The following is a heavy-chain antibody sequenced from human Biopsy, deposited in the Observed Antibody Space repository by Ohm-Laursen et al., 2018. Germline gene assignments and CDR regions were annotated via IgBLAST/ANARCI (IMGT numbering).Heavy chain of an antibody. D-gene: IGHD2/OR15-2a*01. V-gene: IGHV4-59*01. CDR1: GGSFSSDW. CDR2: VNYSGTT. J-gene: IGHJ6*02. CDR3: TRATNSTGWPYCYFYGMDI. Sequence: GTLSLTCTVSGGSFSSDWWSWIRQTPGKGLEWIGYVNYSGTTTYNPSLRSRVTISVDTSMNQISLRLQSVTAADTAIYYCTRATNSTGWPYCYFYGMDIWGQGTTVTVSS.